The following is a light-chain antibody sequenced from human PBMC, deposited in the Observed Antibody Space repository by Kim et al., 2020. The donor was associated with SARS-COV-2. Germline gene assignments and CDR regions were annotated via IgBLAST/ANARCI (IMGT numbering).Light chain of an antibody. Sequence: SPGERATLSCRASQSVSSSYLAWYHQKPGQAPRLFIYGASSRATGIPDRFSGSGSGTDFTLTIDGLEPEDFAVYYCQQYGSSPLTFGGGTKVDIK. V-gene: IGKV3-20*01. J-gene: IGKJ4*01. CDR3: QQYGSSPLT. CDR1: QSVSSSY. CDR2: GAS.